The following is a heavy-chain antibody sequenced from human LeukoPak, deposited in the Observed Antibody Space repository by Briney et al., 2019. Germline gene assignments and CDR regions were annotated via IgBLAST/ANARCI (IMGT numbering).Heavy chain of an antibody. CDR1: GFDFSTYG. CDR3: AKDWVYGSGSEFDP. J-gene: IGHJ5*02. Sequence: PGGSLRLSCAASGFDFSTYGMHWVRQAPGKGLEWVTFIRYDGTDKYYVDAVKGRFTVSRDNSKNTLYLQMNSVRLEDTAVYCAKDWVYGSGSEFDPWGQGTLVTVSS. CDR2: IRYDGTDK. V-gene: IGHV3-30*02. D-gene: IGHD3-10*01.